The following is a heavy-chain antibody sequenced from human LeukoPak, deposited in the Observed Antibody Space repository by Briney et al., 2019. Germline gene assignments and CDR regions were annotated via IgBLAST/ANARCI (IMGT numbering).Heavy chain of an antibody. CDR2: INHSGST. Sequence: SETLSLTCAVYGGSFSGYYWSWIRQPPGKGLEWIGEINHSGSTNYNPSLKSRVTISVDTSKNQFSLKLSSVTAADTAVYYCAGGTLSSGWYYFDYWGQGTLVTVSS. CDR3: AGGTLSSGWYYFDY. V-gene: IGHV4-34*01. J-gene: IGHJ4*02. D-gene: IGHD6-19*01. CDR1: GGSFSGYY.